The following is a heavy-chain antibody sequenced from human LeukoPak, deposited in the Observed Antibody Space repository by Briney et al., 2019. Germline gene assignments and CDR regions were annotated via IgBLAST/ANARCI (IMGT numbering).Heavy chain of an antibody. J-gene: IGHJ4*02. V-gene: IGHV3-30*18. D-gene: IGHD3-10*01. Sequence: GGSLRLSCAASGFTFSNSAMNWVRQAPGKGLEWVAVISYDGNNKYYSDSVKGRFTISRDNSKNTLYLQMNSLRAEDTAVYYCAKDMYYRGSGSYFNVDYWGQGTLVTVCS. CDR3: AKDMYYRGSGSYFNVDY. CDR1: GFTFSNSA. CDR2: ISYDGNNK.